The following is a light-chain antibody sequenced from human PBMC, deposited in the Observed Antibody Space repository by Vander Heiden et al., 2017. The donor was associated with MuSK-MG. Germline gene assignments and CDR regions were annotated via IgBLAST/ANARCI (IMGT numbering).Light chain of an antibody. Sequence: DIQMTQSPSSLSASVGDRVIITCRASQNVSTYLNWYQQRPGKAPKLLIYAASRFQSGVPSRFSGSGSGTDFTLTISSLQPEDFATYFCQQSFSTPDTFGQGTELDFK. CDR3: QQSFSTPDT. CDR1: QNVSTY. J-gene: IGKJ2*01. V-gene: IGKV1-39*01. CDR2: AAS.